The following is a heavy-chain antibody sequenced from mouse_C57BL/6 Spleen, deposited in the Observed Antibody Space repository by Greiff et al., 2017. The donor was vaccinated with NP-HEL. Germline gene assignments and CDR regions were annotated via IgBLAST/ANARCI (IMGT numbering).Heavy chain of an antibody. CDR3: TRRYYGSSLYYAMDY. CDR1: GYTFTDYE. CDR2: IDPETGGT. Sequence: VQLQQSGAELVRPGASVTLSCKASGYTFTDYEMHWVKQTPVHGLEWIGAIDPETGGTAYTQKFKGKAILTADKSSSTAYMELRSLTSEDSAVYYCTRRYYGSSLYYAMDYWGQGTSVTVSS. J-gene: IGHJ4*01. D-gene: IGHD1-1*01. V-gene: IGHV1-15*01.